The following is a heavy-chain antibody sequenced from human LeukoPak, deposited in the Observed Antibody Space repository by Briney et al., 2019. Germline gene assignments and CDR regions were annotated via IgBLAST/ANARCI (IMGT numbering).Heavy chain of an antibody. V-gene: IGHV3-48*03. D-gene: IGHD6-13*01. CDR3: ARVSGKQSSSWYAFDM. CDR2: ISSGSTI. Sequence: GGSLRLSCAASAFTFSSYEMNWVRQAPGKGLEWVSYISSGSTIYYADSVKGRFSISRDNAKNSLYLQMNSLRAEDTAVYYCARVSGKQSSSWYAFDMWGQGTMVTVSS. J-gene: IGHJ3*02. CDR1: AFTFSSYE.